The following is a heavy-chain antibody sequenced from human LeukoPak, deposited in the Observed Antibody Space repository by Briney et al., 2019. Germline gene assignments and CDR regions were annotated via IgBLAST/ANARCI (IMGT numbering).Heavy chain of an antibody. J-gene: IGHJ6*02. CDR3: ARPRTGYYYGMDV. CDR2: IGGSGATS. V-gene: IGHV3-23*01. Sequence: GGSLRLSCAASGFTFDDHAMNWVRQAPGKGLEWVSAIGGSGATSYYSDSVKGRFTISRDNSKNTLYLQMGSLRAEDMAVYYCARPRTGYYYGMDVWGQGTTVTVSS. CDR1: GFTFDDHA. D-gene: IGHD1-1*01.